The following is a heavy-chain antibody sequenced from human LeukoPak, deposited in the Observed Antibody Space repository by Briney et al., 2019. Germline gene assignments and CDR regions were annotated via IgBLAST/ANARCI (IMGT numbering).Heavy chain of an antibody. V-gene: IGHV3-48*02. J-gene: IGHJ4*02. CDR2: IGSTSDII. CDR1: GFTFSSYS. D-gene: IGHD1-26*01. Sequence: GGSLRLSCAASGFTFSSYSMNWVRQAPGKGLEWVSYIGSTSDIISKTDSVKGRFTISRDNAKNSLCLQMSSLRDEETAGYSCARGRRRGSRESTNDYWGQGTLVT. CDR3: ARGRRRGSRESTNDY.